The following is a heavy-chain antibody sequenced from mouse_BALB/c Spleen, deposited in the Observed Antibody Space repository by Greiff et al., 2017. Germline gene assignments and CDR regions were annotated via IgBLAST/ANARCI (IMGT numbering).Heavy chain of an antibody. J-gene: IGHJ4*01. CDR1: GYTFTSYW. Sequence: VQLQESGAELARPGASVKLSCKASGYTFTSYWMQWVKQRPGQGLEWIVAIYPGDGDTRYTQKFKGKATLTADKSSSTAYMQLSSLASEDSAVYYCARDLYGNYEGYAMDYWGQGTSVTVSS. CDR2: IYPGDGDT. V-gene: IGHV1-87*01. D-gene: IGHD2-1*01. CDR3: ARDLYGNYEGYAMDY.